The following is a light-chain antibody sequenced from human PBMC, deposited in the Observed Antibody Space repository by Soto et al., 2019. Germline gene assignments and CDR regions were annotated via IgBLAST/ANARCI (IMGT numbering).Light chain of an antibody. J-gene: IGLJ3*02. Sequence: QPVLTQPPSASGTPGQRVTISCSGSSSNIGSNYVYWYQQLPGTAPKLLIYRNNQRPSGVPDRFSGSKSSTSASLAISGLRSEDEADYYCAAWDDSLSGWMFGGGTKVTVL. CDR2: RNN. V-gene: IGLV1-47*01. CDR1: SSNIGSNY. CDR3: AAWDDSLSGWM.